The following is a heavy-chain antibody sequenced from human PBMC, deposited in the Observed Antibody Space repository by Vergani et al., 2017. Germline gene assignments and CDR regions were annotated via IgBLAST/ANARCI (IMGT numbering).Heavy chain of an antibody. CDR2: IIPVLGKT. V-gene: IGHV1-69*08. CDR3: ARVGGGSYYLY. CDR1: GATFRSNT. J-gene: IGHJ4*02. Sequence: QVQLVQSGAEVKKPGSSVKVSCKASGATFRSNTISWVRQVPGQGLEWMGRIIPVLGKTKYAQDFQGRLTITADTSTSTAYMELTSLRSQDTAVYYCARVGGGSYYLYWGQGTLVTVSS. D-gene: IGHD1-26*01.